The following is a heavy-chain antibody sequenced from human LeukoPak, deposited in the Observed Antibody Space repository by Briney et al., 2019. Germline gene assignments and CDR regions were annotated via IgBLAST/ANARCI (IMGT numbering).Heavy chain of an antibody. Sequence: ASVKVSCKASGYTFTGAYIHWVRQAPGKGPEWMGWINSYSGGTNYAQKFQGRVTLTRDTSLGTVYMELRRLRSDDTAVYYCARQGEAASFDYWGQGTLVTVSS. D-gene: IGHD6-13*01. CDR2: INSYSGGT. J-gene: IGHJ4*02. CDR3: ARQGEAASFDY. CDR1: GYTFTGAY. V-gene: IGHV1-2*02.